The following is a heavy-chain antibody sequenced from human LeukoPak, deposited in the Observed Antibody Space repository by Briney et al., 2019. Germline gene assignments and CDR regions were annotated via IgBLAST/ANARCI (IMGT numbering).Heavy chain of an antibody. CDR1: GGTFSSYA. V-gene: IGHV1-18*01. Sequence: ASVKVSCKASGGTFSSYAISWVRQAPGQGLEWMGWISAYNGNTFYTQKVQGRVTMTTDTSTSTAYMELRNLRSDDTAVYFCVRDTAPYYYDSSNPYDYWGQGTLVIVSS. CDR3: VRDTAPYYYDSSNPYDY. D-gene: IGHD3-22*01. J-gene: IGHJ4*02. CDR2: ISAYNGNT.